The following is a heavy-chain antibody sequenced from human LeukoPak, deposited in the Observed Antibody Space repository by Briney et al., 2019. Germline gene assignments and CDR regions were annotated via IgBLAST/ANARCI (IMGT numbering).Heavy chain of an antibody. CDR2: ISSSSSYI. J-gene: IGHJ4*02. CDR1: GFTFSSYA. CDR3: ARVFRKTLTTVTEFDY. V-gene: IGHV3-21*01. Sequence: GGSLRLSCAASGFTFSSYAMSWVRQAPGKGLEWVSSISSSSSYIYYADSVKGRFTISRDNAKNSLYLQMNSLRAEDTAVYYCARVFRKTLTTVTEFDYWGQGTLVTVSS. D-gene: IGHD4-17*01.